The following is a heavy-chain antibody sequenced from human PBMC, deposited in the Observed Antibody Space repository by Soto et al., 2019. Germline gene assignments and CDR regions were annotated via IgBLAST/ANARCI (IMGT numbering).Heavy chain of an antibody. D-gene: IGHD4-17*01. Sequence: QVQLVQSGAEVKKPGASVKVSCKASGYTFTSYDINWVRQATGQGLEWMGWMNANSGNTGYAEKFQGRVTMTRNTSISTAYMTLSSMRSEDTAVYYCAVYGANGYWYFDLWGRGTLVSVSS. CDR1: GYTFTSYD. CDR2: MNANSGNT. CDR3: AVYGANGYWYFDL. J-gene: IGHJ2*01. V-gene: IGHV1-8*01.